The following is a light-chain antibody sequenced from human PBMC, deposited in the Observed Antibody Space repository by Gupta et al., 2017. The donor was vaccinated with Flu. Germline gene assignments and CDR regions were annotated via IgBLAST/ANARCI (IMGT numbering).Light chain of an antibody. V-gene: IGLV3-1*01. CDR1: KLGDKS. Sequence: SYELTQTPSVSVSPGQTARVTCSGDKLGDKSACWYQQKPGQPTVLVIYQDSKRPSGIPERFSGSHSGNTATLTIGGTQAMDEADYYCQAWDSSAAVVFGGWPKLTVL. J-gene: IGLJ2*01. CDR2: QDS. CDR3: QAWDSSAAVV.